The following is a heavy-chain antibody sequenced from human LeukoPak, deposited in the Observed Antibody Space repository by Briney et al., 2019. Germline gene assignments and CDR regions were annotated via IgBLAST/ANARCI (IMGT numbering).Heavy chain of an antibody. D-gene: IGHD2-15*01. V-gene: IGHV4-31*03. CDR1: GGSISSGGYY. Sequence: SETLSLTCTVSGGSISSGGYYWSWIRQHPGKGLEWIGYIYYSGSTYYNPSLKSRVTISVDTSKNQFSLKLSSVTAGDTAVYYCAREGWDCSGGSCYSVPLFDYWGQGTLVTVSS. CDR3: AREGWDCSGGSCYSVPLFDY. J-gene: IGHJ4*02. CDR2: IYYSGST.